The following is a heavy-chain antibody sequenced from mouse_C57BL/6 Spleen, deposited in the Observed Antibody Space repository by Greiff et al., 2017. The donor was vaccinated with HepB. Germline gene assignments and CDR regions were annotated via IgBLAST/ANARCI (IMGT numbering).Heavy chain of an antibody. CDR1: GYTFTSYD. V-gene: IGHV1-85*01. CDR2: IYPRDGST. CDR3: ARRYYGSSWYFDV. D-gene: IGHD1-1*01. Sequence: LQESGPELVKPGASVKLSCKASGYTFTSYDINWVKQRPGQGLEWIGWIYPRDGSTKYNEKLQGKATVTVDTSSSTAYMELHSLTSEDSAVYFCARRYYGSSWYFDVWGTGTTVTVSS. J-gene: IGHJ1*03.